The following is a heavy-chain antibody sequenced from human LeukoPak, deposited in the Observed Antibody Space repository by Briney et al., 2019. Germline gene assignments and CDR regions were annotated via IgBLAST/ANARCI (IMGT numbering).Heavy chain of an antibody. CDR2: ISSSSSYI. CDR3: ARDYGDGLGYFDY. Sequence: GGPLRLSCAASGFTFSSYSMNWVRQAPGKGLEWVSSISSSSSYIYYADSVKGRFTISRDNAKNSLYLQMNSLRAEDTAVYYCARDYGDGLGYFDYWGQGTLVTVSS. V-gene: IGHV3-21*01. D-gene: IGHD4-17*01. CDR1: GFTFSSYS. J-gene: IGHJ4*02.